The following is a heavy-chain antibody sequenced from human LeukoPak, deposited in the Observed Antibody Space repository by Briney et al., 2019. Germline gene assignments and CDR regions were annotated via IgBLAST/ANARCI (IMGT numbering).Heavy chain of an antibody. CDR3: ARLRRIWNDVEMVDY. J-gene: IGHJ4*02. CDR1: GFTVSDHY. Sequence: GGSLRPSCAASGFTVSDHYMSWIRQAPGKGLEWVSYLSSSGITIEYADSVKGRFTISRDNANNSLYLQMNSLSPEDTAVYYCARLRRIWNDVEMVDYWGQGTLVTVSS. D-gene: IGHD1-1*01. CDR2: LSSSGITI. V-gene: IGHV3-11*01.